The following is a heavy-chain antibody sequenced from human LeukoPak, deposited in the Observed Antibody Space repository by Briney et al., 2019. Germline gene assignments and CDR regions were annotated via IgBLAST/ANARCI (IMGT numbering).Heavy chain of an antibody. J-gene: IGHJ5*02. CDR1: GFTFSSYE. D-gene: IGHD6-19*01. Sequence: GGSLRLSCAASGFTFSSYEMNWVRQAPGKGLEWVSYISSSGSRIYYADSVKGRFTISRDNAKKSLYVQMSSLRAEDTAVYYCARGMAGYGYNWFDPWGQGTLVTVSS. CDR3: ARGMAGYGYNWFDP. V-gene: IGHV3-48*03. CDR2: ISSSGSRI.